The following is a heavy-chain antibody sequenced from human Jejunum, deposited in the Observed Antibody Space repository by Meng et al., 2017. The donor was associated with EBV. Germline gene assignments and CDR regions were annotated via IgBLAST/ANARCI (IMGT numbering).Heavy chain of an antibody. Sequence: GRLLESGGGLVQAGGSLRLSCAASGFPFSNYAMSWVRHAPGKGLEWVSAISGSGGSTYYADSVKGQFTISRDNSKNTLYVQINSLRAEDMAVYYCAPSYVDTAMADFDYWGQGTLVTVSS. CDR1: GFPFSNYA. CDR2: ISGSGGST. CDR3: APSYVDTAMADFDY. V-gene: IGHV3-23*01. J-gene: IGHJ4*02. D-gene: IGHD5-18*01.